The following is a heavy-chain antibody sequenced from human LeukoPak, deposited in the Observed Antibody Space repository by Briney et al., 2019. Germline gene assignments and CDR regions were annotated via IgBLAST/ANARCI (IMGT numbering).Heavy chain of an antibody. V-gene: IGHV1-2*02. Sequence: ASVKVSCKASGYTFTGYNMHWVRQAPGQGLEWMGWINPNSGGTNYAQKFQGRVTMTRDTSISTAYMELSRLRSDDTAAYYCASGLTPYYYDSSGYYPDAFDIWGQGTMVTVSS. CDR3: ASGLTPYYYDSSGYYPDAFDI. D-gene: IGHD3-22*01. CDR2: INPNSGGT. CDR1: GYTFTGYN. J-gene: IGHJ3*02.